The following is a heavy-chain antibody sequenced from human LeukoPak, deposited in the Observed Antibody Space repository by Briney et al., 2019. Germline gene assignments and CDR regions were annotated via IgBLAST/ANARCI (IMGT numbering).Heavy chain of an antibody. CDR2: ISTYKSHT. Sequence: ASVKVSCKASGYTFSHYTFTNYGISWVRQAPGQGLEWMGWISTYKSHTNYAQKFQGRVTMITDTSTNTAYMELRSLRSDDTAVYYCAREDNDDYYYYGMDVWGQGTAVTVSS. CDR3: AREDNDDYYYYGMDV. J-gene: IGHJ6*02. V-gene: IGHV1-18*01. D-gene: IGHD1-1*01. CDR1: GYTFSHYTFTNYG.